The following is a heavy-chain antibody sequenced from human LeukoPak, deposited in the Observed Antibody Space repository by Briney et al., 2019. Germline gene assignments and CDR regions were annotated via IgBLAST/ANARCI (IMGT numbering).Heavy chain of an antibody. CDR2: IWFDGSNK. Sequence: GRSLRLSCAASGSIFSNDAMHWVRQAPGKGLEWAAFIWFDGSNKHYADSVKGRFTISRDNSEDTLYLQMNSLRAEDTAVYYCVRDPSGSGFAFDSWGQGALVTVSS. V-gene: IGHV3-33*01. CDR3: VRDPSGSGFAFDS. J-gene: IGHJ4*02. D-gene: IGHD1-1*01. CDR1: GSIFSNDA.